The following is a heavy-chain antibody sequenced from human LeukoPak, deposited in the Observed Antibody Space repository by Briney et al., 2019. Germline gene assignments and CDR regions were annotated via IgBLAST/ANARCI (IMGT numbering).Heavy chain of an antibody. D-gene: IGHD1-26*01. CDR2: INPNSGGT. V-gene: IGHV1-2*06. J-gene: IGHJ4*02. CDR3: ARGGWELPKLAFDY. Sequence: ASVTVSCTASGYTFTGYYMHWVRQAPGQGLEWMGRINPNSGGTNYAQKFQGRVTMTRDTSISTAYMELSRLRSDDTAVYYCARGGWELPKLAFDYWGQGTLVTVSS. CDR1: GYTFTGYY.